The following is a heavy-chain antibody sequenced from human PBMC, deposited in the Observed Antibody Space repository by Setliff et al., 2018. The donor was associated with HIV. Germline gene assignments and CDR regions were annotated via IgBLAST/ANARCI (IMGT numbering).Heavy chain of an antibody. D-gene: IGHD3-22*01. J-gene: IGHJ6*03. CDR3: AKGGYYDSTGYYYYYFYYLDE. V-gene: IGHV1-69*13. Sequence: SVKVSCKVSGGTFTRNCISWVRQAPGQGLEWMGGILPFFDTANYAQKFQGRVTITADESTSTAYMELSSLRSGDTAVYYCAKGGYYDSTGYYYYYFYYLDEWGKGTTVT. CDR1: GGTFTRNC. CDR2: ILPFFDTA.